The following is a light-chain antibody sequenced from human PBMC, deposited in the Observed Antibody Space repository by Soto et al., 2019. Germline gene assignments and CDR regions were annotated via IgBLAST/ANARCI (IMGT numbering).Light chain of an antibody. V-gene: IGKV3-20*01. CDR3: QQCAYSPRT. CDR1: QTVAHNY. CDR2: DAY. J-gene: IGKJ1*01. Sequence: DIVLTQSPGTLSLSPGDTATLSCRASQTVAHNYVAWYQQKPGQAPRLLIDDAYRRATGLPDRFTGSGSGTDFTLTIARLEPDDFAVYYCQQCAYSPRTFSQGTKVEIK.